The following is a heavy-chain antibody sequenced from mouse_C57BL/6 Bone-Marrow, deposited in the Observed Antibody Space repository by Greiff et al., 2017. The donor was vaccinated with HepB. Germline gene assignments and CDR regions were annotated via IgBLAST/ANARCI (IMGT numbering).Heavy chain of an antibody. CDR1: GYAFSSSW. Sequence: VKLMESGPELVKPGASVKISCKASGYAFSSSWMNWVKQRPGKGLEWIGRIYPGDGDTNYNGKFKGKATLTADKSSSTAYMQLSSLTSEDSAVYFCARSLTTVVIDYWGQGTTLTVSS. CDR2: IYPGDGDT. CDR3: ARSLTTVVIDY. J-gene: IGHJ2*01. V-gene: IGHV1-82*01. D-gene: IGHD1-1*01.